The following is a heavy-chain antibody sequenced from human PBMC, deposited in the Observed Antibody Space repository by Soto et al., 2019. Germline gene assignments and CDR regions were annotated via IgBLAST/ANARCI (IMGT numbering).Heavy chain of an antibody. V-gene: IGHV4-59*11. CDR3: VRGMDRKIGLFDL. CDR2: IYYNGAT. D-gene: IGHD2-8*01. CDR1: GDSISPHY. Sequence: QVQLHESGPGLVKPSETLSITCTVSGDSISPHYWSWIRQRAGRGLEWLGYIYYNGATNFHPSLKSRLAMSVDTSKNELSLKLTSVTAADTAIYFCVRGMDRKIGLFDLWGQGLLVTV. J-gene: IGHJ5*02.